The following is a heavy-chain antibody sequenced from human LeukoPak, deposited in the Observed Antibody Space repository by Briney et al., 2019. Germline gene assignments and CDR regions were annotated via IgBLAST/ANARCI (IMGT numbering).Heavy chain of an antibody. V-gene: IGHV3-48*04. J-gene: IGHJ4*02. CDR3: ARDSSGYYPY. CDR1: GFTFSSYS. D-gene: IGHD3-22*01. CDR2: ISSSSSTI. Sequence: GGSLRLSCAASGFTFSSYSMNWVRQAPGKGLEWVPYISSSSSTIYHADSVKGRFTISRDNAKNSLYLQMNSLRAEDTAVYYCARDSSGYYPYWGQGTLVTVSS.